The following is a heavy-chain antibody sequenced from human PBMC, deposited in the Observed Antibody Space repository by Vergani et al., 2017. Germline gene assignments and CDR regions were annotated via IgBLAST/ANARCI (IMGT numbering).Heavy chain of an antibody. D-gene: IGHD6-13*01. J-gene: IGHJ4*02. Sequence: VQLVASGGGLVQPGGSLKLSCPASGFPFSRSASHWVRPASGKGLEWVGRVRSKANSYATAYAASVKGRFTISRDDSKNTAYLQMNSLKTEDTAVYYCTRPIAAYWGQGTLVTVSS. CDR3: TRPIAAY. CDR2: VRSKANSYAT. V-gene: IGHV3-73*02. CDR1: GFPFSRSA.